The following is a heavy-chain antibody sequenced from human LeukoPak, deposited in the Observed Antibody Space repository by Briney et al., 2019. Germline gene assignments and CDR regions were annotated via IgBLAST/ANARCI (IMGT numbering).Heavy chain of an antibody. CDR2: IYYSGST. CDR3: ARLSFGPYYYYYMDV. J-gene: IGHJ6*03. V-gene: IGHV4-39*01. Sequence: SETLSLTCTVSGGSISSSSYYWGWIRQPPGKGLEWIGSIYYSGSTYYNPSLKSRVTISVDTSKNQFSLKLGSVTAADTAVYYCARLSFGPYYYYYMDVWGKGTTVTVS. D-gene: IGHD3-10*01. CDR1: GGSISSSSYY.